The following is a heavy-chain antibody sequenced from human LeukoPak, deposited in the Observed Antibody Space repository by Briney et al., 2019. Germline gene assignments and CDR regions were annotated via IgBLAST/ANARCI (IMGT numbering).Heavy chain of an antibody. J-gene: IGHJ4*02. CDR1: GGTFSSYA. V-gene: IGHV1-69*13. CDR2: IIPIFGTA. Sequence: SVKVSCKASGGTFSSYAISWVRQAPGQGLGWMGGIIPIFGTANYAQKFQGRVTITADESTSTAYMELSSLRSEDTAVYYCARDPREMATAPFGYYFDCWGQGTLVTVSS. CDR3: ARDPREMATAPFGYYFDC. D-gene: IGHD5-24*01.